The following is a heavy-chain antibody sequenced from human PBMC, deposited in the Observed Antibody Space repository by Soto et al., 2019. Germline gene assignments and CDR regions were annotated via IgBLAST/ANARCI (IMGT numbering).Heavy chain of an antibody. Sequence: GGSLRLSCAASGITISSYAMNWVRRAPGKGLEWVSAIVGSGGGTYYADSVEGRFTISRDSSKNTLYLQMSSLRAEDTAIYYCTKGQGTAAILPFDNWGQGTLVTVSS. D-gene: IGHD6-25*01. V-gene: IGHV3-23*01. CDR3: TKGQGTAAILPFDN. CDR1: GITISSYA. CDR2: IVGSGGGT. J-gene: IGHJ4*02.